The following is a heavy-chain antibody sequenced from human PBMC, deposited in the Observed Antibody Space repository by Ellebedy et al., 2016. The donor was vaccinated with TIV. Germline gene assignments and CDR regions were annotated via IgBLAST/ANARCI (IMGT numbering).Heavy chain of an antibody. CDR2: ISHDGSNK. CDR1: GFTFSYYS. Sequence: GGSLRLXXAASGFTFSYYSMHWVRQAPGKGLEWVAVISHDGSNKYHAESVKGRFAISRDDSKNTLYLQMNTLRTEDTAVHFCTRGSSSRGYFDSWGQGTLVTVSS. CDR3: TRGSSSRGYFDS. D-gene: IGHD6-13*01. J-gene: IGHJ4*02. V-gene: IGHV3-30*09.